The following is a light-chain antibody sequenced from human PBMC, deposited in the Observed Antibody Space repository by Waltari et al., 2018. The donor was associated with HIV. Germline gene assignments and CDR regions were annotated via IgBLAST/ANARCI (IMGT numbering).Light chain of an antibody. J-gene: IGLJ3*02. V-gene: IGLV6-57*04. Sequence: NFMLTQPHSVSESPGKTVTISCTRSSGSIASNYVQWYQQRPGSAPTTVIYEDKQRSSGVPVRFSGSIDTSPNSASLTISGLKIEDEADYYCQSYDSSNWVFGGGTKLTVL. CDR2: EDK. CDR1: SGSIASNY. CDR3: QSYDSSNWV.